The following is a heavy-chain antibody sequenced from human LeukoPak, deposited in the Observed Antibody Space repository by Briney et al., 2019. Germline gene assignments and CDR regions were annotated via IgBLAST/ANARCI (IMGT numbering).Heavy chain of an antibody. CDR2: IKSKIDGGAT. CDR3: TGWKNY. Sequence: GGSLRLSCAASGFTFSNDWMNWVRQAPGKGLEWVGRIKSKIDGGATDFAAPVKGRFTISRDDSKNTLYLQMNSLKTEDTAVYYCTGWKNYWGQGTLVTVSS. D-gene: IGHD1-1*01. V-gene: IGHV3-15*07. J-gene: IGHJ4*02. CDR1: GFTFSNDW.